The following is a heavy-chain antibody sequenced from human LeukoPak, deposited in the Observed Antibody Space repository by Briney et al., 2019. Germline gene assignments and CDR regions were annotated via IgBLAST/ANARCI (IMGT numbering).Heavy chain of an antibody. CDR2: ISWNRGSI. J-gene: IGHJ5*02. D-gene: IGHD1-26*01. CDR3: ARERARGGFDP. Sequence: GGSLRLSCAASGFTFDDHAMHWVRQAPGKGLEWVSGISWNRGSIGYADSVKGRFTISRDNSKNTLYLQMGSLRAEDMAVYYCARERARGGFDPWGQGTLVTVSS. CDR1: GFTFDDHA. V-gene: IGHV3-9*03.